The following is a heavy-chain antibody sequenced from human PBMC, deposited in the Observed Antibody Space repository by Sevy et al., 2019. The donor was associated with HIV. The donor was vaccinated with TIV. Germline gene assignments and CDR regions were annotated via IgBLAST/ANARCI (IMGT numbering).Heavy chain of an antibody. J-gene: IGHJ6*02. Sequence: ASVKVSCKASGYTFTDYYIHWVRQAPGQGLEWMAWINPNDGVTNYAQRFQGRVTVTRDTSISTAYMELRRLRSDDTAIYYCARLTTMPTSDLYGMDVWGQGTTVTVSS. CDR2: INPNDGVT. D-gene: IGHD1-1*01. V-gene: IGHV1-2*02. CDR1: GYTFTDYY. CDR3: ARLTTMPTSDLYGMDV.